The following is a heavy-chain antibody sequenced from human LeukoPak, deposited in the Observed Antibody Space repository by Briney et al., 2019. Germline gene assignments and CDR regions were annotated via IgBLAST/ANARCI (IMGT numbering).Heavy chain of an antibody. V-gene: IGHV3-30*18. CDR2: ISYDGSKK. D-gene: IGHD1-1*01. CDR1: GFSFSSYG. J-gene: IGHJ3*02. Sequence: GGSLRLSCAASGFSFSSYGMHWVRQAPGKGLEWVAVISYDGSKKYYAESVKGRFTISRDNSKNTLYLQMNSLRAEDTAVYYCAKLRTGSPRPDAFDIWGQGTMVTVSS. CDR3: AKLRTGSPRPDAFDI.